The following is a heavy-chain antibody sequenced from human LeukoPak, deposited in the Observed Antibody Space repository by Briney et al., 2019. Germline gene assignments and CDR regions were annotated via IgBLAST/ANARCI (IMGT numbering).Heavy chain of an antibody. Sequence: GGSLRLSCAASGFTVSSNYMSWVRQAPGKGLEWVSVINRCGSTNYADSVKGRFTISRGNAKNTLYLQMNSLRAEDTAVYYCTRRGAASDAFDIWGQGTMVTVSS. D-gene: IGHD3-16*01. CDR2: INRCGST. J-gene: IGHJ3*02. CDR3: TRRGAASDAFDI. CDR1: GFTVSSNY. V-gene: IGHV3-66*01.